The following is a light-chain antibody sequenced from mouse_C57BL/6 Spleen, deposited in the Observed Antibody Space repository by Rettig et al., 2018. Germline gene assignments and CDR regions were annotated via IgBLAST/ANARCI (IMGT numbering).Light chain of an antibody. CDR3: QQSNSWPFT. V-gene: IGKV5-43*01. CDR1: QNINNN. J-gene: IGKJ4*01. CDR2: YAS. Sequence: DIVLTQSPATLSVTPGDSVSLSCRASQNINNNLHWYQQKSRESPRLLIKYASQSISGIPSRFSGSGSGTDFTLSINSVETEDFGMYFCQQSNSWPFTFGSGTKLEIK.